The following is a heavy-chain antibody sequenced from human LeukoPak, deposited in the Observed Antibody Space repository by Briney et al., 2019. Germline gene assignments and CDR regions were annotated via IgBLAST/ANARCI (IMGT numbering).Heavy chain of an antibody. D-gene: IGHD3-9*01. V-gene: IGHV4-30-4*08. CDR2: IYYSGST. CDR3: ARAFDLYYFDY. Sequence: SQTLSLTCTVSGGSISSGDYYWSWIRQPPGKGLEWIGYIYYSGSTYYNPSLKSRVTISVDTSKNQFSPKLSSVTAADTAVYYCARAFDLYYFDYWGQGTLVTVSS. J-gene: IGHJ4*02. CDR1: GGSISSGDYY.